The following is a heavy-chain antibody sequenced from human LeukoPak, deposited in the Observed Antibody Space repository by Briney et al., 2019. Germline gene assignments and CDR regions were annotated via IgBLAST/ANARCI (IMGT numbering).Heavy chain of an antibody. CDR1: GFTFSNAW. V-gene: IGHV3-15*01. CDR2: IKSKKDGGTA. D-gene: IGHD3-10*01. J-gene: IGHJ6*03. CDR3: AILLPTMVCYYYMDV. Sequence: PGGSLRLSCAPSGFTFSNAWMSWVRQAPGKGLEWVGRIKSKKDGGTADYAAPVKGRFTISRDDSKNTLYLQMNSLKTKDTAVYYCAILLPTMVCYYYMDVWDKGTTVTVSS.